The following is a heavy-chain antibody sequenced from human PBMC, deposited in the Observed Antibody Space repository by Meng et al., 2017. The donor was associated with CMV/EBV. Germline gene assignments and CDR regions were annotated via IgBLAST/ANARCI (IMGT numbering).Heavy chain of an antibody. CDR3: AKDSGTSSAKGSYFDY. J-gene: IGHJ4*02. Sequence: GESLKISCAASGFTFSSYGMHWVRQAPGKGLEWVAFIRYDGSNKYYADSVKGRFTISRDNYKNTLYLQMNSLRAEDTAVYYCAKDSGTSSAKGSYFDYWGQGTLVTVSS. D-gene: IGHD2-2*01. V-gene: IGHV3-30*02. CDR1: GFTFSSYG. CDR2: IRYDGSNK.